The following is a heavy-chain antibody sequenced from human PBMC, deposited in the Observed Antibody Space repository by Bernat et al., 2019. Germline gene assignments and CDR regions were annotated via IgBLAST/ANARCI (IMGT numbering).Heavy chain of an antibody. Sequence: EVQLVESGGGLVQPGGSLRLSCAASGFSVSSNYMTWVRQAPGQGLEWVSIIYRGGSTYYADSVKGRFTISRDNSKNTLYLQMNSLRAEDTAMYYCARDPRVVDGDNVPYYYGLDVWGQGTTVTVSS. V-gene: IGHV3-66*01. CDR2: IYRGGST. CDR1: GFSVSSNY. CDR3: ARDPRVVDGDNVPYYYGLDV. J-gene: IGHJ6*02. D-gene: IGHD4-17*01.